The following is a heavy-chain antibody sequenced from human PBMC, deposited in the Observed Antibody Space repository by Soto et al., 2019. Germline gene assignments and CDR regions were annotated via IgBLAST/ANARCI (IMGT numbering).Heavy chain of an antibody. CDR2: ISSSSSYI. J-gene: IGHJ6*03. CDR1: GFTFSSYS. V-gene: IGHV3-21*01. CDR3: ARDDSGSYWPPYYYYYMDV. Sequence: ESGGGLVKPGGSLRLSCAASGFTFSSYSMNWVRQAPGKGLEWVSSISSSSSYIYYADSVKGRFTISRDNAKNSLYLQMNSLRAEDTAVYYCARDDSGSYWPPYYYYYMDVWGKGTTVTVSS. D-gene: IGHD3-10*01.